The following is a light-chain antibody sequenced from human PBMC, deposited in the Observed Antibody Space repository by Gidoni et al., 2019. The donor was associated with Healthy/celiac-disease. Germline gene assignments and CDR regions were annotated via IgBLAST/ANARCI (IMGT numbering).Light chain of an antibody. Sequence: DIQMTQSPSSLSASVGDRVTITCQASQDISNSLNWYQQKPGKAPKLLIYDASNLETGVPSRISGGASGTDYTFTISRVERKVITTYCSPQYSNVAYCTFGQGTKLEIK. J-gene: IGKJ2*02. CDR2: DAS. CDR1: QDISNS. V-gene: IGKV1-33*01. CDR3: PQYSNVAYCT.